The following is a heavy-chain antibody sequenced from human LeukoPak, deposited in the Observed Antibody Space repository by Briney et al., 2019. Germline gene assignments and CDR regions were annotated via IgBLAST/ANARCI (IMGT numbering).Heavy chain of an antibody. CDR1: GGSISSYY. CDR3: AREVGGDRYCSGTSCYISNGMDV. Sequence: SETLSLTCTVSGGSISSYYWSWIRQPAGKGLEWIGRIYTSGSTNYNPSLKSRVTMSVDTSKNQFSLKRSSVTAADTAVYYCAREVGGDRYCSGTSCYISNGMDVWGQGTTVTVSS. J-gene: IGHJ6*02. V-gene: IGHV4-4*07. D-gene: IGHD2-2*02. CDR2: IYTSGST.